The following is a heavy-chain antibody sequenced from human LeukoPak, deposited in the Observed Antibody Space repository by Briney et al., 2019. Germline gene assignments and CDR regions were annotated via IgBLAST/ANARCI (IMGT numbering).Heavy chain of an antibody. CDR1: GGSLSSYY. J-gene: IGHJ3*02. CDR3: ARDRAPTYYDSSGYHDAFDI. CDR2: ISPSAST. Sequence: PSDTLSLPCTLSGGSLSSYYWSWIRHPAGKGLEWIGRISPSASTNYRHSLKSRVTISVDKSKTQSSLKLSSVTAADTAVYYCARDRAPTYYDSSGYHDAFDIWGEGTMVTVSS. V-gene: IGHV4-4*07. D-gene: IGHD3-22*01.